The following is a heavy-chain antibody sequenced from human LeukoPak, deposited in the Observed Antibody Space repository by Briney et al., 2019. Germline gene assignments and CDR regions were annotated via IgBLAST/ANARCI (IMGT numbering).Heavy chain of an antibody. CDR2: IYYSGST. Sequence: PSETLSLTCTVSGGSISSYYWSWIRQTPGKGLEWIGYIYYSGSTKYNPSLKSRVSISADTSKNQFSLKLGSVTAADTGVYYCARDCSGGNCYLDAWGQGTLVTVSS. J-gene: IGHJ4*02. D-gene: IGHD2-15*01. CDR1: GGSISSYY. CDR3: ARDCSGGNCYLDA. V-gene: IGHV4-59*01.